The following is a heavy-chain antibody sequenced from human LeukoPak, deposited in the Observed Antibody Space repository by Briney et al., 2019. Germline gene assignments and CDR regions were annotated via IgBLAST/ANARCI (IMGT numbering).Heavy chain of an antibody. J-gene: IGHJ4*02. D-gene: IGHD1-26*01. CDR1: GFIFSDYD. CDR3: ARETVGTTLFDY. CDR2: IGTADDT. Sequence: GGSLRLSCAASGFIFSDYDMHWVRQPIGEGLEWVSAIGTADDTYYPGSVKGRFTISRDNAKNSLYLQMSSLRVDDSAVYYCARETVGTTLFDYWGQGTLVTVSS. V-gene: IGHV3-13*01.